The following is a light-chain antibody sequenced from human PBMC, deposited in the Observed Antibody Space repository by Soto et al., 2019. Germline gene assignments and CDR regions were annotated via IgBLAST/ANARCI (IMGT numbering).Light chain of an antibody. CDR2: AAS. CDR3: QQVNTFPNT. J-gene: IGKJ1*01. Sequence: IQLTQSPSSLSASVGDRVTITCRASQGISSYLAWYQQKPGKAPKLLIFAASTLQSGVPSRFSGSGSGTDFTLTISSLQPEDFETYYCQQVNTFPNTFGRGTTVDIK. V-gene: IGKV1-9*01. CDR1: QGISSY.